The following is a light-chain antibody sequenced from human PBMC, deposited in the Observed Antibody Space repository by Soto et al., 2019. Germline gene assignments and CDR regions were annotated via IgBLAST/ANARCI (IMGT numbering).Light chain of an antibody. CDR1: QSISGY. CDR2: ATS. V-gene: IGKV1-39*01. J-gene: IGKJ1*01. Sequence: DIQMTQSPSSLSASVGDRVTITCRASQSISGYLNWYQQKPGKAPELLVYATSSLQSGVPSRFSGTGSGTDFTLTISSLQPEDSATYYCQQNYSTPLTFGQGPNVEIK. CDR3: QQNYSTPLT.